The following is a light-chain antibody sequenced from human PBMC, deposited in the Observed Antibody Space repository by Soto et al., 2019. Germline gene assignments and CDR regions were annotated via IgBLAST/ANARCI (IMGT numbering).Light chain of an antibody. Sequence: QPVLTQPPSVSGAPGQRVTISCTGSSSNIGAGFDVHWYQQLPGTAPRLLIYANSNRPSGVPDRISGSKSGTSGSLAITGLQAEDEADYYCQSYDSSLSTYVFGTGTKLTVL. CDR3: QSYDSSLSTYV. CDR1: SSNIGAGFD. V-gene: IGLV1-40*01. J-gene: IGLJ1*01. CDR2: ANS.